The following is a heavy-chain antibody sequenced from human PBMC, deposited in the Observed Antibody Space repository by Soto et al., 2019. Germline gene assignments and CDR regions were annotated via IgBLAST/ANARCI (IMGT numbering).Heavy chain of an antibody. J-gene: IGHJ6*02. Sequence: EMQVVESGGGLIQPGGSLRLSCAASGFSVRTNYMSWVRQAPGKGLEWDSIVYAGESTYYADSVKGRFTISRDNSKNTVYLQMNSLRADDTAMYYCAWEEVGDTYYYYGMDVWGQGTTVTVSS. D-gene: IGHD2-15*01. CDR2: VYAGEST. V-gene: IGHV3-53*01. CDR1: GFSVRTNY. CDR3: AWEEVGDTYYYYGMDV.